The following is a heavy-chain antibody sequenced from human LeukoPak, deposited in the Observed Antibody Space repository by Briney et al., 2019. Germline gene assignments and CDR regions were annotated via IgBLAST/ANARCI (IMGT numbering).Heavy chain of an antibody. D-gene: IGHD6-19*01. V-gene: IGHV3-33*06. CDR3: AKELGWYFDY. J-gene: IGHJ4*02. Sequence: GGSLRLSCAASGFTFSSYGMHWVRQAPGKGLEWVAVIWYDGSNNYYADSVKGRFTISRDNSKNTLYLQMNSLRAEDTAVYYCAKELGWYFDYWGQGTLVTVSS. CDR2: IWYDGSNN. CDR1: GFTFSSYG.